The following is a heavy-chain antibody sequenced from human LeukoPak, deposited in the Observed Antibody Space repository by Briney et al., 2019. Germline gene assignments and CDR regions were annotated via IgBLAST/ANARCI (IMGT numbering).Heavy chain of an antibody. V-gene: IGHV4-61*02. J-gene: IGHJ5*02. Sequence: SETLSLTSTLSGGSLTSGSYYWRWLRQPAGKGLEWIGRIYTSGSTNYNPSLKSPVTISVAKSTNYLSLKLSSVTAADTAAYSCASDITMVRGVILDWFDPWGQGTLVTASP. CDR3: ASDITMVRGVILDWFDP. D-gene: IGHD3-10*01. CDR1: GGSLTSGSYY. CDR2: IYTSGST.